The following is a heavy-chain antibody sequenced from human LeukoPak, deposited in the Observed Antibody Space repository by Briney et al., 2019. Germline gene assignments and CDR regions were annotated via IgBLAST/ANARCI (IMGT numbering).Heavy chain of an antibody. Sequence: GGPLRLSCAASGFTFSSYSMNWVRQAPGKGLEWVSYISSRSRTIYYADSVKGRFTISRDNSKNTLYLQMNSLRAEDTAVYYCARGGSYLSAFDIWGQGTMVTVSS. CDR2: ISSRSRTI. D-gene: IGHD1-26*01. CDR1: GFTFSSYS. V-gene: IGHV3-48*01. CDR3: ARGGSYLSAFDI. J-gene: IGHJ3*02.